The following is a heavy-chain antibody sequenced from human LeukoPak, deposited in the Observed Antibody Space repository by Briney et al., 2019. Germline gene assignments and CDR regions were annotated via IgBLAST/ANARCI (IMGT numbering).Heavy chain of an antibody. D-gene: IGHD3-22*01. CDR3: ARHKRYYDSSGYIDY. CDR1: GYSFTSYW. CDR2: IYPGDSDT. Sequence: GESLKISCKGSGYSFTSYWIGWVRQMPGKGLEWMGIIYPGDSDTRYSPSFQGQVTISADKSISTTYLQWSSLKASDTAMYYCARHKRYYDSSGYIDYWGQGTLVTVSS. J-gene: IGHJ4*02. V-gene: IGHV5-51*01.